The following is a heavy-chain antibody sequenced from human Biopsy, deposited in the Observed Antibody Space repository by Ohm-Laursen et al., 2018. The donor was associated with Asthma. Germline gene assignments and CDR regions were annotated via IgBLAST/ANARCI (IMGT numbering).Heavy chain of an antibody. J-gene: IGHJ4*02. CDR2: MYHSGGP. V-gene: IGHV4-39*07. CDR3: AGFCSGGNCPDH. Sequence: SETLSLTCTVSGVSIRSYYWGWIRQPPGKGMEWIGSMYHSGGPYYHPSLKSRVTISVDTSKKQISLRLSSVIAADTAVYYCAGFCSGGNCPDHWGQGTLVTVSS. D-gene: IGHD2-15*01. CDR1: GVSIRSYY.